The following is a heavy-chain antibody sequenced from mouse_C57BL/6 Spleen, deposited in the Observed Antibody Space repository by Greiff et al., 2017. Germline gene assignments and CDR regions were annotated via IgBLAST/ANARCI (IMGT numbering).Heavy chain of an antibody. D-gene: IGHD1-1*01. V-gene: IGHV1-80*01. CDR3: ARFRFITTPPAGYFDV. CDR2: IYPGDGDT. CDR1: GYAFSSYW. J-gene: IGHJ1*03. Sequence: QVQLQQSGAELVKPGASVQISCKASGYAFSSYWMNWVKQRPGKGLEWIGQIYPGDGDTNYNGKFKGKATLTADKSSSTAYMQLSSLTSEDSAVYFCARFRFITTPPAGYFDVWGTGTTVTVSS.